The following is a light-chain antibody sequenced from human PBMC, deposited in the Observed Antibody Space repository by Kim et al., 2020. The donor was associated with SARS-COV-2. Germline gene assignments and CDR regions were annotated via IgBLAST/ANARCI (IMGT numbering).Light chain of an antibody. CDR2: YAS. J-gene: IGKJ5*01. CDR3: QQRSNWFT. CDR1: QSVSSY. V-gene: IGKV3-11*01. Sequence: SLSPWERATLSCRASQSVSSYLAWYQQKPGQAPRLLIYYASNRATGILASFSGSGSGTDFTLTISSLEPEDFEVYYCQQRSNWFTFGQGTRLEIK.